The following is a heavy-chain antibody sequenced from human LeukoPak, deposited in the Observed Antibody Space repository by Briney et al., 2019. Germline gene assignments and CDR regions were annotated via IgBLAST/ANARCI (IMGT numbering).Heavy chain of an antibody. V-gene: IGHV4-59*01. D-gene: IGHD6-19*01. CDR3: ARDPRTSGWYGAQDAFDI. J-gene: IGHJ3*02. CDR1: GGSISSYY. CDR2: IYYSGST. Sequence: SETLSLTCTVSGGSISSYYWSWIRQPPGKGLEWIGYIYYSGSTNYNPSLKSRVTISVGTSKNQFSLNLSSLTAADTAVYYCARDPRTSGWYGAQDAFDIWGQGTMVTVSS.